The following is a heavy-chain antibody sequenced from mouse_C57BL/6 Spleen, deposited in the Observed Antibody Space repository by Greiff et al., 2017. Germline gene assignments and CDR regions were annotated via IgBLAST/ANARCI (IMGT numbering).Heavy chain of an antibody. D-gene: IGHD1-1*01. CDR1: GYAFSSYW. CDR2: IYPGDGDT. Sequence: VKLLESGAELVKPGASVKISCKASGYAFSSYWMNWVKQRPGKGLEWIGQIYPGDGDTNYNGKFKGKATLTADKSSSTAYMQLSSLTSEDSAVYFCARPFDYGSSYWYFDVWGTGTTVTVSS. J-gene: IGHJ1*03. V-gene: IGHV1-80*01. CDR3: ARPFDYGSSYWYFDV.